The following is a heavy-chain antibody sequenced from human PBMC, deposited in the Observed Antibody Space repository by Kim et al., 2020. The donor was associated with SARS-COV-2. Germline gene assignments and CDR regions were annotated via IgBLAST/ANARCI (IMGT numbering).Heavy chain of an antibody. J-gene: IGHJ4*02. CDR1: GFTFDDYT. CDR2: ISGDGGST. CDR3: AKGGRSPMIVGHFDY. Sequence: GGSLRLSCAASGFTFDDYTMHWVRQAPGTGMERDSLISGDGGSTYYADPVKGRFTISRDNSKNSLYLQMNSLRTEDNALYYCAKGGRSPMIVGHFDYWGQGTLVTVSS. V-gene: IGHV3-43*01. D-gene: IGHD3-22*01.